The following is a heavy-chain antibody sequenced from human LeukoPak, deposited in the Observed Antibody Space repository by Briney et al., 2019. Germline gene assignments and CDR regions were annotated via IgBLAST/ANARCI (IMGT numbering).Heavy chain of an antibody. CDR3: ARAPRSGGRVVVITPYLDY. V-gene: IGHV4-61*02. CDR2: IYTSGGT. Sequence: PSETLSLTCTVSGGSISSGSYYWSWIRQPAGKGLEWIGRIYTSGGTNYNPSLKSRVTISVDTSKNQFSLKLSSVTAADTAVYYCARAPRSGGRVVVITPYLDYWGQGTLVTVSS. CDR1: GGSISSGSYY. D-gene: IGHD3-22*01. J-gene: IGHJ4*02.